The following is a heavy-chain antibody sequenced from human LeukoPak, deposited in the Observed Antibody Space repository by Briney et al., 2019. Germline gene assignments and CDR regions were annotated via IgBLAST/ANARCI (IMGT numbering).Heavy chain of an antibody. CDR1: GFNLRSYS. Sequence: GSLKLSCAASGFNLRSYSMNWVRQAPGKELEWVSYISSSFETIHYADSVKGRFTISRDNAKNSLYLQMNSLRGEDTAVYYCARDNLTPYWYFDLWGRGTLVSVSS. CDR3: ARDNLTPYWYFDL. V-gene: IGHV3-48*01. CDR2: ISSSFETI. D-gene: IGHD4-23*01. J-gene: IGHJ2*01.